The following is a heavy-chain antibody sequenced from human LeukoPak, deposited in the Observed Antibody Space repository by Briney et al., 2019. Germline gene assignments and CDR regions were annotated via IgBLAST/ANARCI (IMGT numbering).Heavy chain of an antibody. J-gene: IGHJ4*02. CDR1: GGSVSSGSYY. D-gene: IGHD3-10*01. Sequence: PSETLSLTCTVSGGSVSSGSYYWSWIRQPPGTGLEWIGYIYYSGSTNYNPSLKSRVTISVDTSKNQFSLKLSSVTAADTAVYYCARMYYYGSGSYWYYFDYWGQGTLVTVSS. CDR2: IYYSGST. CDR3: ARMYYYGSGSYWYYFDY. V-gene: IGHV4-61*01.